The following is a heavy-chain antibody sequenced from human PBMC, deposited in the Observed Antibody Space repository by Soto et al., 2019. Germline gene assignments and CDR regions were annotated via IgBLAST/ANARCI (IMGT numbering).Heavy chain of an antibody. CDR3: VRRSTLSYHGMDV. V-gene: IGHV3-30-3*01. CDR2: ISYDGSSK. D-gene: IGHD1-26*01. CDR1: GFTFGSYE. J-gene: IGHJ6*02. Sequence: QEQLVESGGGVVQPGRSLRLSCAASGFTFGSYEMHWVRQTPGKGLEWVAIISYDGSSKYYADSVKGRFTFSRDNSKNMLFLHMHRLRAEDAAVYYCVRRSTLSYHGMDVWGQGTTVTVSS.